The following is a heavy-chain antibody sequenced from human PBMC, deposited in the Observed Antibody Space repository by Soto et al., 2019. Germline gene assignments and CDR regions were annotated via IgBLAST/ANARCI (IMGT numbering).Heavy chain of an antibody. CDR1: GGSFSGYY. CDR3: ARGYGSGSYYSYYYYYMDV. D-gene: IGHD3-10*01. CDR2: INHSGST. V-gene: IGHV4-34*01. Sequence: QVQVQQWGAGLLKPSETLSLTCAVYGGSFSGYYWSWIRQPPGKGLEWIGEINHSGSTNYNPSLKSRVTISVDTSKNQFSLKLSSVTAADTAVYYCARGYGSGSYYSYYYYYMDVWGKGTTVTVSS. J-gene: IGHJ6*03.